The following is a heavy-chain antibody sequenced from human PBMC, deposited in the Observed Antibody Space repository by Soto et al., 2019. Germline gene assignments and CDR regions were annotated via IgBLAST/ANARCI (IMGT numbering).Heavy chain of an antibody. Sequence: QVQLVESGGGVVQPGRSLRLSCTASGFTFRSFAMHWVRQAPGKGLEWLALVSFDGRNKYYADSVKGRFTISRDNSNSTVFLPMTGLRSEDTGVYYCARPAGPFDYWGQGTLVTVSS. CDR3: ARPAGPFDY. V-gene: IGHV3-30*04. CDR2: VSFDGRNK. CDR1: GFTFRSFA. J-gene: IGHJ4*02.